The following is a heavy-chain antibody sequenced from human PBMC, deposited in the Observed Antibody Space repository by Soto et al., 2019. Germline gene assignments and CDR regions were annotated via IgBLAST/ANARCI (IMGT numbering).Heavy chain of an antibody. J-gene: IGHJ4*02. CDR2: IKQDGSEK. CDR1: CFTFSSYW. D-gene: IGHD2-15*01. CDR3: ARRYCSGGNCPGIGFDY. Sequence: GTLRLSCAASCFTFSSYWMSWVRQAPGKGLEWVANIKQDGSEKYYVDSVKGRFTISRDNAKNSLYLQMNSLRAEDTAVYYCARRYCSGGNCPGIGFDYWGQGTLVTVSS. V-gene: IGHV3-7*03.